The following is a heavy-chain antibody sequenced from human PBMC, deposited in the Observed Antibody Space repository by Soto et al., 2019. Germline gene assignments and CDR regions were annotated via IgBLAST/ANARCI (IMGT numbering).Heavy chain of an antibody. CDR3: ARTLVYDFWSGYLRDDAFDI. D-gene: IGHD3-3*01. CDR1: GYTFTSYD. CDR2: MNPNSGNT. V-gene: IGHV1-8*01. J-gene: IGHJ3*02. Sequence: QVQLVQSGAEVKKPGASVKVSCKASGYTFTSYDINWVRQATGQGLEWMGWMNPNSGNTGYAQKVQGRVTMTRNTSISTAYMELSSLRYEDTAVYYCARTLVYDFWSGYLRDDAFDIWGQGTMVTVSS.